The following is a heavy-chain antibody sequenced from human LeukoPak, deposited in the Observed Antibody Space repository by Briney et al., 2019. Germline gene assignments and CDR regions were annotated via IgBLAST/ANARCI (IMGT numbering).Heavy chain of an antibody. CDR2: IKYDAINT. V-gene: IGHV3-30*03. J-gene: IGHJ3*02. Sequence: GGSLRLFCTASGFAFSRYDMHWVRQAPGKGLEWVAVIKYDAINTYYADSMKGRFTISRDDSKSTLYLEINSLRIEDAAVYYCVELLAGWFGKIDVAFDIWGAGTTVIVSS. CDR1: GFAFSRYD. D-gene: IGHD3-10*01. CDR3: VELLAGWFGKIDVAFDI.